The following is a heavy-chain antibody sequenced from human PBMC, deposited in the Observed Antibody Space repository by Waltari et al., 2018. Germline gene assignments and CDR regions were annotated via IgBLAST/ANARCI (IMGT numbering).Heavy chain of an antibody. V-gene: IGHV3-23*01. CDR2: ISGSGESA. J-gene: IGHJ4*02. Sequence: EVQLLESGGGLVQPGGSLRVSCTGSGFAFSSYNMTWVRQAPGKGLEWVSAISGSGESAYYADSVKGRFIISRDNSKNTFYLQMNSLTAEDTAVYFCAKAQSRRFDYWGQGTLVTVSS. CDR1: GFAFSSYN. CDR3: AKAQSRRFDY.